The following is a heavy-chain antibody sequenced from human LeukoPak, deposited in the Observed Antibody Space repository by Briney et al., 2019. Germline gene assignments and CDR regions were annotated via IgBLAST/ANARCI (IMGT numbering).Heavy chain of an antibody. CDR2: TSGSGGST. CDR1: GFTFSSYA. CDR3: AKDRTLIAVAGTSNS. V-gene: IGHV3-23*01. D-gene: IGHD6-19*01. J-gene: IGHJ4*02. Sequence: PGGSLRLSCAASGFTFSSYAMSWVRQAPGKGLEWVSATSGSGGSTYYADSVKGRFIISRDNSKNTLYLQMNSLRAEDTAVYYCAKDRTLIAVAGTSNSWGQGTLVTVSS.